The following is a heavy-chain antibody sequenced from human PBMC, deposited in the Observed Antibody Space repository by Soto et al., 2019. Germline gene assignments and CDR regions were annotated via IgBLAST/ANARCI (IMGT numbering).Heavy chain of an antibody. CDR1: GFTFRSDW. V-gene: IGHV3-74*01. CDR3: AKTTDGWFSAFEI. CDR2: INSDGNSR. Sequence: GALRLSCAASGFTFRSDWMYWVRHAPGKGLEWVSRINSDGNSRSYVDSVKGRFTISRDNAQNTLYLQMNSLRAEDTAVYFCAKTTDGWFSAFEIWGQGTVVTVSS. J-gene: IGHJ3*02. D-gene: IGHD6-19*01.